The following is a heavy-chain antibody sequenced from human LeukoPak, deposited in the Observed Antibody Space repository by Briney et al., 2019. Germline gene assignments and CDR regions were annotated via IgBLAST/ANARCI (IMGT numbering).Heavy chain of an antibody. Sequence: SETLSLTCTVSGGSISSSSYYWGWIRQPPGKGVEWIGSIYYSGSTYYNPSLKSRVTISVDTSKKQFSLKLSSVTAAATAVYYCARSIMITFGGVIPHYFDYWGQGTLVTASS. D-gene: IGHD3-16*02. CDR3: ARSIMITFGGVIPHYFDY. V-gene: IGHV4-39*01. CDR1: GGSISSSSYY. CDR2: IYYSGST. J-gene: IGHJ4*02.